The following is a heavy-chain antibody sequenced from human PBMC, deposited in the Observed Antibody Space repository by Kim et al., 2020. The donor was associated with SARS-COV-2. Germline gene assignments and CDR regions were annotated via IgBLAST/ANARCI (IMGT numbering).Heavy chain of an antibody. Sequence: GGSLRLSCAASGFTFSSFNMNWVRQAPGKGLEWVSSISSSSSYIYYADSVKGRFTISRDNAKNSLSLQMNSLRAEDTAVYYCASAGNYPDYQYDYWGQGTLVTVSS. CDR1: GFTFSSFN. V-gene: IGHV3-21*01. CDR3: ASAGNYPDYQYDY. CDR2: ISSSSSYI. D-gene: IGHD6-19*01. J-gene: IGHJ4*02.